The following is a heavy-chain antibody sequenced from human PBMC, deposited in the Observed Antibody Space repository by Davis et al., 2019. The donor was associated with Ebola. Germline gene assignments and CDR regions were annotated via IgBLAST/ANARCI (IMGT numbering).Heavy chain of an antibody. CDR2: ISGYEDNT. V-gene: IGHV1-18*04. J-gene: IGHJ6*04. CDR3: ARDLATSSGAHFFYFGMDV. CDR1: GYTFSSSG. Sequence: SVKVSCKASGYTFSSSGISWVRPPPGQGLEWMGWISGYEDNTNYAPRFRGRITLTKDRATSTVHMELRSLTSDDTAVYYCARDLATSSGAHFFYFGMDVWGGGTSVAVSS. D-gene: IGHD3-10*01.